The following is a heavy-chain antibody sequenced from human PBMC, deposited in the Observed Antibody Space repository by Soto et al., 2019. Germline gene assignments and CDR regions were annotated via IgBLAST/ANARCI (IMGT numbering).Heavy chain of an antibody. CDR3: AKPAYDILTGYRRRTPGFHFDS. CDR2: ISDTGGST. CDR1: GFIFSTYD. J-gene: IGHJ4*02. D-gene: IGHD3-9*01. V-gene: IGHV3-23*01. Sequence: WVLRLSCAASGFIFSTYDLNWVRQAPGEGLEWVSSISDTGGSTNYADSVKGRFTISRDNSKNTLYLRMNSLRAEDTAVYYCAKPAYDILTGYRRRTPGFHFDSWGQGTQVTVSS.